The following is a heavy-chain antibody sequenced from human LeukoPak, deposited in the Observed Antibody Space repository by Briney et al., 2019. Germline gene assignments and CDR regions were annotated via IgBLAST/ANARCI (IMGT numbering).Heavy chain of an antibody. Sequence: PPETLSLTCTVSGGSISSTNYYWGWIRQPPGKGLEWIGTIYYSGNTYYNPSLKSRVTIFVDTSKNHFSLKLSFVTASDTAVYYCARQRSNSGYYSNWFDPWGQGTLVTVSS. CDR2: IYYSGNT. D-gene: IGHD3-3*01. CDR1: GGSISSTNYY. J-gene: IGHJ5*02. V-gene: IGHV4-39*01. CDR3: ARQRSNSGYYSNWFDP.